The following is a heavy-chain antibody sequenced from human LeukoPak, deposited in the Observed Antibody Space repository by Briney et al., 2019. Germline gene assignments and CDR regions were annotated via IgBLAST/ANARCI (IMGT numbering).Heavy chain of an antibody. CDR3: AKLNMIVVAFDY. J-gene: IGHJ4*02. V-gene: IGHV3-23*01. CDR2: ISGDGGSA. CDR1: GFTFSSYA. Sequence: GGSLRLSCAASGFTFSSYAMSWVRQAPGKGLEWVSAISGDGGSAYYSDSVKGRFTISRDNSKNTLYLQMHSLRAEDTAVYYCAKLNMIVVAFDYWGQGTLVTVSS. D-gene: IGHD3-22*01.